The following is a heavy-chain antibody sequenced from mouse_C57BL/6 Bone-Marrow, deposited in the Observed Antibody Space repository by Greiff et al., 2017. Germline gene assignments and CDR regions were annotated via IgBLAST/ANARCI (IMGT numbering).Heavy chain of an antibody. D-gene: IGHD2-3*01. V-gene: IGHV3-6*01. Sequence: VQLQESGPGLVKPSQSLSLTCSVTGYSITSGYYWNWIRQFPGNKLEWMGYISYDGSNNYNPSLKNRISITRDTSKNQFFLKLNSVTTEDTATYYCARDLNDGYYFDYWGQGTTLTVSS. J-gene: IGHJ2*01. CDR1: GYSITSGYY. CDR3: ARDLNDGYYFDY. CDR2: ISYDGSN.